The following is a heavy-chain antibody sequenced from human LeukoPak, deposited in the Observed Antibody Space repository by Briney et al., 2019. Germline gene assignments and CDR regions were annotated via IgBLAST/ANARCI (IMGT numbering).Heavy chain of an antibody. D-gene: IGHD5-12*01. CDR3: ARDGRATKTYDY. Sequence: GRSLRLSCAASGFTFSSYGMHWVRQAPGKGLEWVAVISYDGSNKYYADSVKGRFTISRDNSKNTLYLQMNSLRAEDTAVYYCARDGRATKTYDYWGQGTLVTVSS. J-gene: IGHJ4*02. CDR1: GFTFSSYG. CDR2: ISYDGSNK. V-gene: IGHV3-30*03.